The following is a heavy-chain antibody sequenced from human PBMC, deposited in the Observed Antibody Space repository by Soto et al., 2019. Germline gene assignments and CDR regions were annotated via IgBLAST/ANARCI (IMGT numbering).Heavy chain of an antibody. V-gene: IGHV5-51*01. Sequence: GESLKISCKGSGYSFTSYWIGWVRQMPGKGLEWMGIIYPGDSDTRYSPSFQGQVTISADKSISTAYLQWSSLKASDTAMYYCARGSRTYDYVWGSYSSTYFDYWGQGTLVTVSS. CDR2: IYPGDSDT. J-gene: IGHJ4*02. D-gene: IGHD3-16*01. CDR1: GYSFTSYW. CDR3: ARGSRTYDYVWGSYSSTYFDY.